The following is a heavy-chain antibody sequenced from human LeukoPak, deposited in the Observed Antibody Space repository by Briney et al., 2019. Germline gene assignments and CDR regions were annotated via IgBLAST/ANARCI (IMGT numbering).Heavy chain of an antibody. Sequence: GGSLRLSCAASGFTFSNYWMTWVRQAPGKGLEWVAHINQDGSEERYMDSAKARFTISRDNAKNSLSLQMNSLRAEDTAVYYCVRDGGVSGYDLLDYWGQGTLVTVSS. J-gene: IGHJ4*02. V-gene: IGHV3-7*01. CDR1: GFTFSNYW. D-gene: IGHD5-12*01. CDR3: VRDGGVSGYDLLDY. CDR2: INQDGSEE.